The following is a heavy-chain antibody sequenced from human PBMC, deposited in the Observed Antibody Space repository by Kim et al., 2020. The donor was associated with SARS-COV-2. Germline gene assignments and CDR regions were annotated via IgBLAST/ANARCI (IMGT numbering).Heavy chain of an antibody. D-gene: IGHD6-19*01. J-gene: IGHJ4*02. V-gene: IGHV3-43*02. CDR1: GFTFDDYA. CDR3: VRGQQWLIKN. CDR2: ISRDGGEI. Sequence: GGSLRLSCAASGFTFDDYAIQWVRQVPGKGLEWVSLISRDGGEIKYADSVKGRFTIFRDNSKKSVYLQMNSLRSEDTALYYCVRGQQWLIKNWGKGTQVTVFS.